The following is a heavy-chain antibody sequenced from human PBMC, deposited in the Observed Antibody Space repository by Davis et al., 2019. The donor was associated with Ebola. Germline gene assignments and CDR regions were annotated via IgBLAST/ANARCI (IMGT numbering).Heavy chain of an antibody. CDR2: MSYDGSNK. Sequence: SLNISCAASGFTFSSYAMHWVRQAPGKGLEGVAVMSYDGSNKYYADSVKGRFTISRDNSKNTLYLQMNSLRAEDTAVYYCARAEDNSGWYSKDYWGQGTLVTVSS. V-gene: IGHV3-30-3*01. CDR3: ARAEDNSGWYSKDY. CDR1: GFTFSSYA. D-gene: IGHD6-19*01. J-gene: IGHJ4*02.